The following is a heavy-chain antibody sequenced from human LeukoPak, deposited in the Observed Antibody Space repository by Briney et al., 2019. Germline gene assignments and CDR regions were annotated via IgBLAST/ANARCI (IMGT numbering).Heavy chain of an antibody. CDR1: GASISSTTYY. J-gene: IGHJ6*03. Sequence: SGTLSLTCTVSGASISSTTYYWGWIRQPPGKGQEWIGSIYHSGSTYYNPSLKSRVTISVDTSKNQFSLKLSSVTAADTAVYYCARGKLCSSTSCYYMDVWGKGTTVTVSS. CDR3: ARGKLCSSTSCYYMDV. CDR2: IYHSGST. V-gene: IGHV4-39*07. D-gene: IGHD2-2*01.